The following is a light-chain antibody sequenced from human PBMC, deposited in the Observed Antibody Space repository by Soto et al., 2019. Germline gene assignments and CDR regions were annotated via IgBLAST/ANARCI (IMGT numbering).Light chain of an antibody. V-gene: IGKV3-20*01. J-gene: IGKJ1*01. CDR3: QQYGSSPRA. CDR2: GSS. CDR1: QSVSATY. Sequence: EIVLTQSPGTLSLSPGERATLSCRASQSVSATYIAWYQQKSGQAPRLLLYGSSSRATGVADRFSGSGSGTEFTLTIDRLEPEDFATYYCQQYGSSPRAFGQGTKVDI.